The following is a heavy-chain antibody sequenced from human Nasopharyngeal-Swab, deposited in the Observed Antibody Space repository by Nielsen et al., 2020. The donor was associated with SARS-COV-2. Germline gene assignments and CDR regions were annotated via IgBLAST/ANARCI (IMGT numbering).Heavy chain of an antibody. CDR2: IYYSGST. D-gene: IGHD4-17*01. V-gene: IGHV4-39*01. CDR3: ARLGYGDSNWFDP. J-gene: IGHJ5*02. Sequence: REAPGKGLEWIGSIYYSGSTYYNPSLKSRVTISVDTSKNQFSLKLSSVTAADTAVYYCARLGYGDSNWFDPWGQGTLVTVSS.